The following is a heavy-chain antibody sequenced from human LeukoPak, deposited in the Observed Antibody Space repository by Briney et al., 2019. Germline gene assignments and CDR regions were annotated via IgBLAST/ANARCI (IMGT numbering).Heavy chain of an antibody. Sequence: GGSLRLSCAASGFTFSSYWMSWVRQAPGKGLEWVANIKQDGSEKHYVDSVKGRFTISRDNAKNSLYLQMNSLRAEDTAVYYCARRTYCSSTSCQNAWLAGYNWFDPWGQGTLVTVSS. CDR1: GFTFSSYW. J-gene: IGHJ5*02. V-gene: IGHV3-7*01. CDR3: ARRTYCSSTSCQNAWLAGYNWFDP. D-gene: IGHD2-2*01. CDR2: IKQDGSEK.